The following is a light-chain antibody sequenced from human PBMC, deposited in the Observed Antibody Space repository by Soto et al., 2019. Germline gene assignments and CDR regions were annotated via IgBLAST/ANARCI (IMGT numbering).Light chain of an antibody. J-gene: IGLJ3*02. CDR1: SSDVGGYKY. Sequence: QSVLTQPASVSGSPGQSITISCTGTSSDVGGYKYVSWYQQHPGKAPKLMIYEVSNRPSGVSNRFSGSKSGNTASLPISGLQAEDEADYYCSSYTSSSTGFGGGTKVTVL. CDR3: SSYTSSSTG. CDR2: EVS. V-gene: IGLV2-14*01.